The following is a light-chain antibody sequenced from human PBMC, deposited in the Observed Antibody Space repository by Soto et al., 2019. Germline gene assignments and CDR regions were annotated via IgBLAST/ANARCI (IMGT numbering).Light chain of an antibody. CDR1: QGISRW. CDR3: QQADSLPLT. Sequence: DIQMTQSPSSVSASVGERVIITCRASQGISRWIAWYQQKPGEATKLLIYAASRLHSGVPSKLSRIGSGTDLTLTISSLQPEAFATYYCQQADSLPLTFGGGTKVEIK. V-gene: IGKV1D-12*01. CDR2: AAS. J-gene: IGKJ4*01.